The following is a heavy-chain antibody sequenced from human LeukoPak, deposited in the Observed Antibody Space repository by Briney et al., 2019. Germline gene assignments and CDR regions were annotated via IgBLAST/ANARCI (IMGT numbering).Heavy chain of an antibody. CDR1: GGSISSSSYY. V-gene: IGHV4-39*01. CDR3: ARHVTVAGTQLRDYFDY. D-gene: IGHD6-19*01. Sequence: SETLSLTCTVSGGSISSSSYYWSWIRQPPGKGLEWIGSIYYSGSTYYNPSLKSRVTISVDTSKNQFSLKLSSVTAADTAVYYCARHVTVAGTQLRDYFDYWGQGTLVTVSS. CDR2: IYYSGST. J-gene: IGHJ4*02.